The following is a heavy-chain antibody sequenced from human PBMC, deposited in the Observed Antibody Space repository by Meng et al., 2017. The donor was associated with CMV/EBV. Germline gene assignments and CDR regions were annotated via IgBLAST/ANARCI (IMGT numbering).Heavy chain of an antibody. J-gene: IGHJ3*02. CDR3: ARARSNVYYYDSSGGRDALDI. D-gene: IGHD3-22*01. CDR1: GGTFSSYV. CDR2: IIPTVGTA. Sequence: SVKVSCKASGGTFSSYVINWVRQAPGQGLECMGGIIPTVGTADYAQKFQGRVTINTDESMNTVYMELSSLRSEDTAVYYCARARSNVYYYDSSGGRDALDIWGQGTMVTVSS. V-gene: IGHV1-69*05.